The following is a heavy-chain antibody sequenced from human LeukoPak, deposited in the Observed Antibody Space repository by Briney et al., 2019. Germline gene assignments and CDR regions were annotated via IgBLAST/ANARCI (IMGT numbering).Heavy chain of an antibody. CDR1: GFTFSSYS. CDR2: ISSSSSYI. CDR3: AREGHTSGYCGTFDV. J-gene: IGHJ3*01. Sequence: GSLTLSCAASGFTFSSYSMNWVRQAPGKGLEWVSSISSSSSYIYYADSMKGRLTISRDDSKNTVYLQMKSLRPEDTAVYYCAREGHTSGYCGTFDVWGQGTTVAVS. D-gene: IGHD3-22*01. V-gene: IGHV3-21*01.